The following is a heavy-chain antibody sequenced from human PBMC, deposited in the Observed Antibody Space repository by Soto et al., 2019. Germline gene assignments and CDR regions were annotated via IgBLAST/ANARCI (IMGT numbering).Heavy chain of an antibody. Sequence: GGSLRLSCAASGFTFSSYGMHWVGQAPGKGLEWVAVISYDGSNKYYADSVKGRFTISRDNSKNTLYLQMNSLRAEDTAVYYCAKQGRVQGSGYYFDYWGQGTLVTVS. CDR2: ISYDGSNK. D-gene: IGHD3-22*01. V-gene: IGHV3-30*18. CDR1: GFTFSSYG. CDR3: AKQGRVQGSGYYFDY. J-gene: IGHJ4*02.